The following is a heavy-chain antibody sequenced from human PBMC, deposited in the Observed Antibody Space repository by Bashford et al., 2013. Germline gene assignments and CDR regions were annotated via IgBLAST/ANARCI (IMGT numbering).Heavy chain of an antibody. J-gene: IGHJ5*02. Sequence: GESLKISCKGSGYSFTSYWIGWVRQMPGKGLEWMGIIYPGDSDTRYSPSFKGQVTVSADKSSSTTYLQWSSLQASDTAIYYCARGYDFWKGVGWFDPWGQGTLVTVSS. CDR1: GYSFTSYW. V-gene: IGHV5-51*01. CDR2: IYPGDSDT. D-gene: IGHD3-3*01. CDR3: ARGYDFWKGVGWFDP.